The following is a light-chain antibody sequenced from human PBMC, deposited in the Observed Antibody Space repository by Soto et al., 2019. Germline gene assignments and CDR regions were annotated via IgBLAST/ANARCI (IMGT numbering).Light chain of an antibody. CDR1: QSVSSSY. Sequence: NMLKQSPGTLSLSPEERATLSCRASQSVSSSYLAWYQQKPGQAPRLLIYDASNRATGIPARFSGSGSGTDFTLTISSLEPEDFAVYYCQQRSNWWTFGQGTKVDIK. CDR2: DAS. J-gene: IGKJ1*01. CDR3: QQRSNWWT. V-gene: IGKV3D-20*02.